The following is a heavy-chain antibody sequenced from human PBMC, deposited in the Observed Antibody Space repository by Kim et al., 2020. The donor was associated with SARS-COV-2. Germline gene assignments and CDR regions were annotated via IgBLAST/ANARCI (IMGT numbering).Heavy chain of an antibody. D-gene: IGHD3-10*01. J-gene: IGHJ4*02. CDR2: INPRGGST. CDR1: GYTFTRYY. V-gene: IGHV1-46*01. CDR3: ARDQSLPGSGEFDY. Sequence: ASVKVSCKASGYTFTRYYMHWVRQAPGQGLEWMAIINPRGGSTRYAQKFQGRATMTRDTSTSTVYMELSSLRSEDTAVYYCARDQSLPGSGEFDYWGQGTLVTVSS.